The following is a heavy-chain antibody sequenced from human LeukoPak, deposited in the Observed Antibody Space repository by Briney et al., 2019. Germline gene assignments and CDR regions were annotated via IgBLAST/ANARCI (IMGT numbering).Heavy chain of an antibody. CDR1: GFTFRDYG. Sequence: GGSLRLSCVVSGFTFRDYGFHWVRQAPGKGLEWVALISYDGATRYYADSVKGRFTISRDNSKDILYLHINSLTTEDTALYYCVCPLLTPSPTWGEGSLDYWGQGTPVAVSS. J-gene: IGHJ4*02. V-gene: IGHV3-30-3*01. CDR3: VCPLLTPSPTWGEGSLDY. D-gene: IGHD3-16*01. CDR2: ISYDGATR.